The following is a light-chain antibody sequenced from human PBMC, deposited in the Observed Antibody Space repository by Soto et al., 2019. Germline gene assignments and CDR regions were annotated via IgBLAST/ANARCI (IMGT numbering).Light chain of an antibody. J-gene: IGKJ3*01. CDR2: DAS. CDR3: QQYNSYPS. V-gene: IGKV1-5*01. CDR1: QSISSW. Sequence: DIQMTQSPSTLSASVGDRVTITCRASQSISSWLAWYQQKPGKAPKLLSYDASSLESGVPSRFSGSEAGTEFTLTISSLQPDDFATYYCQQYNSYPSFGPGTKVDIK.